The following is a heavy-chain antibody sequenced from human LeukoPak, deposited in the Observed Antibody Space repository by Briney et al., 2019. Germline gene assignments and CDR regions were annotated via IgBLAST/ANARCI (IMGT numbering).Heavy chain of an antibody. D-gene: IGHD6-13*01. Sequence: PGGSLRLSCAASGFTFSSNYMSWVRQAPGKGLEWVSVIYSGGSTYYADSVEGRFTISRDNSKNTLYLQMNSLRAEDTAVYYCATGRIAAADRNDYWGQGTLVTVSS. J-gene: IGHJ4*02. CDR3: ATGRIAAADRNDY. CDR2: IYSGGST. V-gene: IGHV3-66*02. CDR1: GFTFSSNY.